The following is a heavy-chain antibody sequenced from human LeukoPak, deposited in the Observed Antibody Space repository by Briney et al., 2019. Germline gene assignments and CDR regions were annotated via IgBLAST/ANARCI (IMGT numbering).Heavy chain of an antibody. Sequence: ASVKVSCKASGSTFTGYYMHWVRQAPGQGLEWMGWINPNSGGTNYAQKFQGRVTMTRDTSISTAYMELSRLRSDDTAVYYCARQGFYGDWYAFDIWGQGTMVTVSS. J-gene: IGHJ3*02. CDR2: INPNSGGT. CDR3: ARQGFYGDWYAFDI. V-gene: IGHV1-2*02. CDR1: GSTFTGYY. D-gene: IGHD4-17*01.